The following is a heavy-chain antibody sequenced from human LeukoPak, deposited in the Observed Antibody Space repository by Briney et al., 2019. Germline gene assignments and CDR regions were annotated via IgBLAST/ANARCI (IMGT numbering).Heavy chain of an antibody. Sequence: PGGSLRLSCAASGFTFSSYWMHWVRQAPGRGRVWVSRINSDGSSTSYADSVKGRFTISRDNAKNTLYLQMNSLRAEDTAVYYCARDRADAFDIWGQGTMVTVSS. V-gene: IGHV3-74*01. CDR3: ARDRADAFDI. CDR1: GFTFSSYW. D-gene: IGHD3-10*01. CDR2: INSDGSST. J-gene: IGHJ3*02.